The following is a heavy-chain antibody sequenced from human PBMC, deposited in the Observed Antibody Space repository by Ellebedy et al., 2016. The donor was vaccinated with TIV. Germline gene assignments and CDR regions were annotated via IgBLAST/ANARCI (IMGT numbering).Heavy chain of an antibody. D-gene: IGHD4-17*01. CDR1: GFSFRSYW. V-gene: IGHV3-7*01. CDR2: IYQDGSEK. CDR3: ARRGSYGDYAVHVNSWFDS. J-gene: IGHJ5*01. Sequence: PGGSLRLSCAASGFSFRSYWMSWVRQAPGKGLAWVANIYQDGSEKYYVDSVEGRFTISRDNANNILYLQMKSLRAEDTAVYYCARRGSYGDYAVHVNSWFDSWGQGTPVTVAP.